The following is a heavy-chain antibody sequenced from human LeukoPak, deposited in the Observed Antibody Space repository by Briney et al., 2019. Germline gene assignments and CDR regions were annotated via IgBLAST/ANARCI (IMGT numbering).Heavy chain of an antibody. CDR3: ARLAHRAGFDY. J-gene: IGHJ4*02. V-gene: IGHV4-59*08. D-gene: IGHD1-14*01. CDR2: IYYSGST. Sequence: RSSETLSLTCTVSGGSISSYYWNWIRQPPGKGLEWIGYIYYSGSTNYNPSLKSRVTISVDTSKNQFSLKLSSVTAADTAVYYCARLAHRAGFDYWGQGTLVTVSS. CDR1: GGSISSYY.